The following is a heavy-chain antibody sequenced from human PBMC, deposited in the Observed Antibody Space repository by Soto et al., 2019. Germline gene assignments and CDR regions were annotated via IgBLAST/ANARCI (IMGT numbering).Heavy chain of an antibody. D-gene: IGHD1-26*01. CDR2: IIPIFGTA. V-gene: IGHV1-69*13. CDR1: GGTFSSYA. J-gene: IGHJ5*02. CDR3: AIAIVGPTTTGLLDP. Sequence: ASVKVSCKASGGTFSSYAISWVRQAPGQGLEWMGGIIPIFGTANYAQKFQGRVTITADESTSTAYMELSSLRFEDAAVYYCAIAIVGPTTTGLLDPWGQGTLVTVSS.